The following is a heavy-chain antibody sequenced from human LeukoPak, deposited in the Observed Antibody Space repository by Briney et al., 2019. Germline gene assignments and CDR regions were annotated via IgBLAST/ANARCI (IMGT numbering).Heavy chain of an antibody. J-gene: IGHJ5*02. D-gene: IGHD3-10*01. CDR1: GFTFSSYA. CDR3: ARGITMVRGAPANYNWFDP. Sequence: PGRSLRLSCAASGFTFSSYAMHWVRQAPGKGLEWVAVISYDGSNKYYADSVKGRFTISRDNSKNTLYLQMNSLRAEDTAVYYCARGITMVRGAPANYNWFDPWGQGTLVTVSS. V-gene: IGHV3-30-3*01. CDR2: ISYDGSNK.